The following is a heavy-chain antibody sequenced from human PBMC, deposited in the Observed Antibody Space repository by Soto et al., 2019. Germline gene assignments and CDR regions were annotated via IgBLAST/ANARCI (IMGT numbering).Heavy chain of an antibody. J-gene: IGHJ4*02. CDR1: GLTFSNAW. CDR3: TTDPGRGYCSGGSCGRVDY. D-gene: IGHD2-15*01. Sequence: GGSLRLSCAASGLTFSNAWMNWVRQAPGKGLEWVGRIKSKTDGGTTDYAAPVKGRFTISRDDSKNTLYLQMNSLKTEDTAVYYCTTDPGRGYCSGGSCGRVDYWGQGTLVTVSS. V-gene: IGHV3-15*07. CDR2: IKSKTDGGTT.